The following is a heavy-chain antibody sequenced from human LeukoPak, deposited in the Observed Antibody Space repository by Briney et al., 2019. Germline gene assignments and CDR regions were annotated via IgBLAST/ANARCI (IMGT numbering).Heavy chain of an antibody. Sequence: SETLSPTCAVYGGSFSGYYWSWIRQPPGKGLEWIGEINHSGSTNYNPSLKSRVTISVDTSKNQFSLKLSSVTAADTAVYYCARPRRGSSGYYGWYYFDYWGQGTLVTVSS. CDR2: INHSGST. D-gene: IGHD3-22*01. CDR1: GGSFSGYY. J-gene: IGHJ4*02. CDR3: ARPRRGSSGYYGWYYFDY. V-gene: IGHV4-34*01.